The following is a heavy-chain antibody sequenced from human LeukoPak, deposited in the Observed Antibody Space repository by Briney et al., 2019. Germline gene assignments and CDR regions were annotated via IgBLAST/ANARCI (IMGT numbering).Heavy chain of an antibody. J-gene: IGHJ5*02. V-gene: IGHV3-66*01. Sequence: GGSLRLSCAASGVSVSSNFMIWVRQAPGKGLEWVSLIYSGGETSYADSVKGRFSISKDNSKNTLYLQMNSLRVEDTAVYYCTRDPPAVAINTYAWGQGTLVTVSS. CDR2: IYSGGET. CDR3: TRDPPAVAINTYA. CDR1: GVSVSSNF. D-gene: IGHD6-13*01.